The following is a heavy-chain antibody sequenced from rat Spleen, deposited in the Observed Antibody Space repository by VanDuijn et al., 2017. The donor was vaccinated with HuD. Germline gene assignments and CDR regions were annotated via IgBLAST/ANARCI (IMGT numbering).Heavy chain of an antibody. J-gene: IGHJ3*01. CDR2: ISYDGSGT. V-gene: IGHV5-7*01. D-gene: IGHD1-11*01. CDR3: ARPNYGYPFAY. CDR1: GFTFSDYN. Sequence: EVQLVDSGGGLVEPGRSLKLSCAASGFTFSDYNMAWVRQAPQKGMEWVATISYDGSGTYYRDSVKGRFTISRDNAKSTLYLQMDSLRSEDTATYYCARPNYGYPFAYWGQGTLVTVSS.